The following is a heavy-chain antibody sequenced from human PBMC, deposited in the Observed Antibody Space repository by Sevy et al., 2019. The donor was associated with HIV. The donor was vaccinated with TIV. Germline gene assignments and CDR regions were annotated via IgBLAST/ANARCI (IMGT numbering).Heavy chain of an antibody. D-gene: IGHD2-15*01. CDR1: GFSISNNY. Sequence: RLSCAASGFSISNNYTAWVRQAPGKGLEWVSVMYSGGSPYYADSVKGRFALSRDMSKNTVYLQMNSLRAEDTAVYYCARGYCGGGSCTAFDPWGQGTLVTVSS. J-gene: IGHJ5*02. CDR3: ARGYCGGGSCTAFDP. V-gene: IGHV3-53*01. CDR2: MYSGGSP.